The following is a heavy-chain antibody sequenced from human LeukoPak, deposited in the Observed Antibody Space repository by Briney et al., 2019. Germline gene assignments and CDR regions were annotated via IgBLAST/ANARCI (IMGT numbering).Heavy chain of an antibody. CDR1: GFTFSSYA. J-gene: IGHJ5*02. CDR3: ARDSPAPFNTDYGSGTYWFDP. Sequence: PGGSLRLSCAASGFTFSSYAMHWVRQAPGKGLEWVAVISYDGSNKYYADSVKGRFTISRDNAKNSLYLQMNSLRAEDTAVYYCARDSPAPFNTDYGSGTYWFDPWGQGTLLTVSS. D-gene: IGHD3-10*01. CDR2: ISYDGSNK. V-gene: IGHV3-30-3*01.